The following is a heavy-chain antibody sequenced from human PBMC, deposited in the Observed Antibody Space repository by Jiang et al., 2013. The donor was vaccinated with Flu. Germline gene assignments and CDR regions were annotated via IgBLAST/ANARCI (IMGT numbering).Heavy chain of an antibody. Sequence: TLSLTCTVSGGSISSYYWSWIRQPPGKGLEWIGYIYYSGSTNYNPSLKSRVTISVDTSKNQFSLKLSSVTAADTAVYYCARGQFDGPLRNYIWGSYRPKNYYYGMDVWGQGTTVTVSS. CDR2: IYYSGST. CDR3: ARGQFDGPLRNYIWGSYRPKNYYYGMDV. CDR1: GGSISSYY. D-gene: IGHD3-16*02. V-gene: IGHV4-59*01. J-gene: IGHJ6*02.